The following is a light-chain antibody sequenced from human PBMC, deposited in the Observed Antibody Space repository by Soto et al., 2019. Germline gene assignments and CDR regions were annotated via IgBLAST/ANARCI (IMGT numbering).Light chain of an antibody. CDR1: SSNIGAGYD. J-gene: IGLJ2*01. CDR2: GNS. CDR3: QSYDSSLSGVV. V-gene: IGLV1-40*01. Sequence: QSVLTQPPSVSGAPGQRVTISCTGSSSNIGAGYDVHWYQKLPGTAPKLLIYGNSNRPSGVPDRFSGSKSGTSASLAITGLQAEEEADYYCQSYDSSLSGVVFGGGTKLTVL.